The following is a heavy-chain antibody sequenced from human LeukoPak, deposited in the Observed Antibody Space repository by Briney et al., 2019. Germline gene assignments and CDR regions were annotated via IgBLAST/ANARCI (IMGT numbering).Heavy chain of an antibody. Sequence: GGSLRLSCAASGFTFSDYSMNWVRKAPGKGLEWVSYISTSSTTIYYADSVKGRFTISRDNAKNSLYLQMNSLRAEDTAVYYCARDRYPIVGATDYWGQGTLVTVSS. J-gene: IGHJ4*02. V-gene: IGHV3-48*04. CDR3: ARDRYPIVGATDY. CDR2: ISTSSTTI. D-gene: IGHD1-26*01. CDR1: GFTFSDYS.